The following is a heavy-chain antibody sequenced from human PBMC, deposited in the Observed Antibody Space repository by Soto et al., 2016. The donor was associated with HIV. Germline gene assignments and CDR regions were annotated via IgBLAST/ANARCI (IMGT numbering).Heavy chain of an antibody. CDR2: IIPIFGTT. CDR3: TRSPWFEELSFGWFDP. J-gene: IGHJ5*02. D-gene: IGHD3-10*01. CDR1: GGTFSSYA. Sequence: QVQLVQSGTEVKKPGSSVKVSCKASGGTFSSYAINWVRQAPGQGLEWMGVIIPIFGTTNYAQKFRGRVTITADESTSTAYMELKSLRSEDTAVFYCTRSPWFEELSFGWFDPWGQGSLVIVSS. V-gene: IGHV1-69*12.